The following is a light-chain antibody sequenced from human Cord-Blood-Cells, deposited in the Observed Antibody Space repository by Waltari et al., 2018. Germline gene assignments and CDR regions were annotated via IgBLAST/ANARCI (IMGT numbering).Light chain of an antibody. V-gene: IGKV4-1*01. J-gene: IGKJ5*01. CDR1: QSVLYSSNNKNY. CDR2: WAS. CDR3: QQYYSTPIT. Sequence: DIVMTQSPDSLAVSLGERATINCKSSQSVLYSSNNKNYLAWYQQKPGQPPKLLIYWASTRESGVPDRLSGSGSGTDFTLTNSSLQAEDVAVYYCQQYYSTPITFGQGTRLEIK.